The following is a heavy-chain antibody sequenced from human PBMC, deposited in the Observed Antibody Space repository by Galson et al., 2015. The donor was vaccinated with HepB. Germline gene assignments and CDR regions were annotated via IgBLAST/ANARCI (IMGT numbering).Heavy chain of an antibody. Sequence: SVKVSCKASGYTFTSYAMHWVRQAPGQRLEWMGWINAGNGNTKYSQKFQGRVTITRDTSASTAYMELSSLRSEDTAVYYCARDLGRGVVVVPAADPYGMDVWGQGTTVTVSS. CDR1: GYTFTSYA. CDR2: INAGNGNT. V-gene: IGHV1-3*01. D-gene: IGHD2-2*01. CDR3: ARDLGRGVVVVPAADPYGMDV. J-gene: IGHJ6*02.